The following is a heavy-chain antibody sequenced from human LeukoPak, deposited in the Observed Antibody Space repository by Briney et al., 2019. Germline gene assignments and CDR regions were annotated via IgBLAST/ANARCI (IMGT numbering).Heavy chain of an antibody. D-gene: IGHD3-16*01. CDR1: GFTFRSYW. Sequence: GGSLRLSCAASGFTFRSYWMQWVRQVPGKGLVWVSRISSDGSITRYADSVKGRFTISRDNAKNTLYLQTNSLRAEDTAVYYCARDGAWPGPACDYWGQGTLVTVSS. CDR3: ARDGAWPGPACDY. J-gene: IGHJ4*02. V-gene: IGHV3-74*01. CDR2: ISSDGSIT.